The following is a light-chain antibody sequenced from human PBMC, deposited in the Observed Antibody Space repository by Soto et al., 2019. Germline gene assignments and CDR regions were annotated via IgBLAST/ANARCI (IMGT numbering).Light chain of an antibody. Sequence: QSALTQPASVSGSPGQSITISCTETSSDVGNYNLVSWYQQHPGEAPKLMIYEGSKRPSGVSNRFSGSKSGNTASLTISGLQAEDEADYYCCSYAGGSTSWVFGGGTKVTVL. J-gene: IGLJ3*02. V-gene: IGLV2-23*01. CDR3: CSYAGGSTSWV. CDR2: EGS. CDR1: SSDVGNYNL.